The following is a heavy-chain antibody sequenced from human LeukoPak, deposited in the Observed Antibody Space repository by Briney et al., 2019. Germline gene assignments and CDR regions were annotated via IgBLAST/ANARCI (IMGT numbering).Heavy chain of an antibody. D-gene: IGHD2-2*01. CDR1: GFTFSSYA. Sequence: GGSLRLSCAASGFTFSSYAMSWVRQAPGKGLEWVSAISGSGGSTYYADSVKGRFTISRDNSKNTLYLQMNSLRAEDTAVYYCAKDTPDIVVVPAGFDYWGQGTLVTVSS. J-gene: IGHJ4*02. CDR2: ISGSGGST. CDR3: AKDTPDIVVVPAGFDY. V-gene: IGHV3-23*01.